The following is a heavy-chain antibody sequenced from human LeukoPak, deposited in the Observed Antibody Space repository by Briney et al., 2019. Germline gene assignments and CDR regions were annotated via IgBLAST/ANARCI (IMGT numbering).Heavy chain of an antibody. D-gene: IGHD3-3*01. CDR1: GFTFSSYA. V-gene: IGHV3-23*01. Sequence: PGGSLRLSCAASGFTFSSYAMSWVRQAPGKGLEWVSAISGSGGSTYYADSVKGRFTISRDNSKNTLYLQMNSLRAEDTAVYHCAKVWSIFEYYFDYWGQGTLVTVSS. J-gene: IGHJ4*02. CDR2: ISGSGGST. CDR3: AKVWSIFEYYFDY.